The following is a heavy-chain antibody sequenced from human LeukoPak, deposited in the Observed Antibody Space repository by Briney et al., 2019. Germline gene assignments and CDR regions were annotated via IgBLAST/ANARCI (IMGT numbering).Heavy chain of an antibody. CDR3: ARDRADYYYYGMDV. J-gene: IGHJ6*02. V-gene: IGHV4-59*01. D-gene: IGHD6-13*01. CDR1: GGSISSYY. CDR2: ISDIGSI. Sequence: SETLSLTCTVSGGSISSYYWSWIRQPPGKGLEWIAYISDIGSINYNPSLKSRVTISLDTSKNQFSLKLSSVTAADTAVYYCARDRADYYYYGMDVWGQGTTVTVSS.